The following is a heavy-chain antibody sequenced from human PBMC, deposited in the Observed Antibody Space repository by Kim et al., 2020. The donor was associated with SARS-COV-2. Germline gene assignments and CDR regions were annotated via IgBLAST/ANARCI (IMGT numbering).Heavy chain of an antibody. CDR3: ARDLAVAGTGAGTFDY. CDR2: IIPIFGTA. Sequence: SVKVSCKASGGTFSSYAISWVRQAPGQGLEWMGGIIPIFGTANYAQKFQGRVTITADESTSTAYMELSSLRSEDTAVYYCARDLAVAGTGAGTFDYWGQGTLVSVSS. D-gene: IGHD6-19*01. V-gene: IGHV1-69*13. CDR1: GGTFSSYA. J-gene: IGHJ4*02.